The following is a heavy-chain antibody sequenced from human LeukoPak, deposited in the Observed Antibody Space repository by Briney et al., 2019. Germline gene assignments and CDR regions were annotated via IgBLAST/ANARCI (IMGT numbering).Heavy chain of an antibody. CDR3: ARELRYFGYFDY. Sequence: ASVKVSCKASGYTFTGYYMHWVRQAPGQGLEWMGWINPNSGGINYAQKFQGRVTMTRDTSISTAYMELSRLRSDDTAVYYCARELRYFGYFDYWGQGTLVTVSS. D-gene: IGHD3-9*01. J-gene: IGHJ4*02. CDR1: GYTFTGYY. V-gene: IGHV1-2*02. CDR2: INPNSGGI.